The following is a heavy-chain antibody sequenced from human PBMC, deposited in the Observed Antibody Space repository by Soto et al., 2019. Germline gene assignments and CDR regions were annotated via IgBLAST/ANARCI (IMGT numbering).Heavy chain of an antibody. J-gene: IGHJ5*02. Sequence: EVQLLESGGGLVTPGGSLRLSCAASGLTFTTYAMGWVRQAPGKGMDLVSAISGNGGNTYYADSVNGRFTISRDNSKNTLYLQMTSLRAEDTAIYYCAIRPPITTWGQGTLVTVSS. CDR2: ISGNGGNT. CDR1: GLTFTTYA. D-gene: IGHD1-1*01. V-gene: IGHV3-23*01. CDR3: AIRPPITT.